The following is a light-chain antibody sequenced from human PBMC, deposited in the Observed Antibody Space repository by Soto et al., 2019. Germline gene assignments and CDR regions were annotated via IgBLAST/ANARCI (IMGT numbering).Light chain of an antibody. V-gene: IGKV1-5*03. Sequence: DLQMTQSPSTLSASVGDRVTITCRASQSISSWMAWYQQKPGQAPKLLIYKASTLESGVPSRFSGSGSGTEFTLTISSLQPDDFATYFCQQYSTGYRTFGQGTKVDIK. CDR2: KAS. CDR3: QQYSTGYRT. J-gene: IGKJ1*01. CDR1: QSISSW.